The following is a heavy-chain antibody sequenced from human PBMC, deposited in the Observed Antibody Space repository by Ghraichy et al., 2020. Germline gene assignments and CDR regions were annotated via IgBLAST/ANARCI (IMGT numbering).Heavy chain of an antibody. Sequence: SETLSLTCTVSGGSISSPSYYWAWIRQPPGKGLEFIGSIYDSGTTFYNPSLKSRVTISVDTSKNLVSLKVYSVTAADTAKYYCARGEPALRTDNAFDTWGKGTMVTVSS. CDR2: IYDSGTT. CDR3: ARGEPALRTDNAFDT. J-gene: IGHJ3*02. CDR1: GGSISSPSYY. D-gene: IGHD1-26*01. V-gene: IGHV4-39*07.